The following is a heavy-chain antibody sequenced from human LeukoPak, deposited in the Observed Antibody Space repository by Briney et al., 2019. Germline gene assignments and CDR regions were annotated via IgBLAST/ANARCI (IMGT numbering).Heavy chain of an antibody. CDR2: IYSAGNT. CDR3: GKEGGA. Sequence: GGSLRLSCAASGFIVSSSHLSWVRQAPGKGLELVSVIYSAGNTYYANYVEGRFTISRDNIKKTVYLQMNSLRAEDTAVYYCGKEGGAWGQGTKVTVSS. CDR1: GFIVSSSH. D-gene: IGHD3-16*01. V-gene: IGHV3-53*01. J-gene: IGHJ5*02.